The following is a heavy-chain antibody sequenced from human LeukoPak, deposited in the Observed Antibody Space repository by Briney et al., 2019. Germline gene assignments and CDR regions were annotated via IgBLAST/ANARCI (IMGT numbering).Heavy chain of an antibody. D-gene: IGHD2-15*01. V-gene: IGHV4-4*07. CDR1: GGSISSYY. CDR3: ARDRCSGGSCYLDY. Sequence: SETLSLTCTVSGGSISSYYWSWIRQPAGTGLEWIGRIYTSGSTNYNPSLKSRVTMSVDTSKNQFSLKLSSVTAADTAVYYCARDRCSGGSCYLDYWGQGTLVTVSS. J-gene: IGHJ4*02. CDR2: IYTSGST.